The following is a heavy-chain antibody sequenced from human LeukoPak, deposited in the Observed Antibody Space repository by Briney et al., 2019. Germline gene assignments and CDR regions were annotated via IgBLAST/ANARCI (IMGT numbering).Heavy chain of an antibody. V-gene: IGHV3-48*01. J-gene: IGHJ4*02. D-gene: IGHD1-1*01. CDR1: GFPFIEYS. CDR2: IGIDSGNT. CDR3: ARDHNYAFDN. Sequence: GGSLRLSCTASGFPFIEYSMNWVRQAPGKGLVWISYIGIDSGNTKYADSVRGRFTISTDKAKNSLYLQMNSLRVEDTAVYYCARDHNYAFDNWGQGTLVSVAS.